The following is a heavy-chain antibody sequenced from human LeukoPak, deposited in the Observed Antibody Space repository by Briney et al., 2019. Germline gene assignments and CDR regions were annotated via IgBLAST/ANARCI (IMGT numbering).Heavy chain of an antibody. CDR2: IYPGHSDT. Sequence: GESLKISCKGSGYSFSSYWIGWVRQMPGKGLEWMGIIYPGHSDTKYSPSFQGQVTMSADRSINTAYLQWSSLKASDTAIYYCARAPLDSSGNHWGVSFDPWGQGTLVTVSS. J-gene: IGHJ5*02. V-gene: IGHV5-51*01. CDR3: ARAPLDSSGNHWGVSFDP. D-gene: IGHD3-22*01. CDR1: GYSFSSYW.